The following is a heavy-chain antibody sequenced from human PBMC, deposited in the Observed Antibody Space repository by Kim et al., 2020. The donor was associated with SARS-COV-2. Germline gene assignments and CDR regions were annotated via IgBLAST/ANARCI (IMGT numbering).Heavy chain of an antibody. CDR1: GGSISNINW. CDR3: ARVWFGESLRNYYYYMDV. D-gene: IGHD3-10*01. J-gene: IGHJ6*03. CDR2: IYYSGTA. V-gene: IGHV4-4*02. Sequence: SETLSLTCDVSGGSISNINWWAWVRQPPGKGLEWIGEIYYSGTANYKPSLRSRVTISVDRSTNQFSLKLSSVTAADTAVYYCARVWFGESLRNYYYYMDVWGKGTTVTVSS.